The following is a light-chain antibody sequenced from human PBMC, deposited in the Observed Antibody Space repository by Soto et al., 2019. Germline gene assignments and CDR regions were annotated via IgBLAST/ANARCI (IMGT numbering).Light chain of an antibody. CDR2: AAS. Sequence: DIQMTQSPSSLSASVGDRVTITCRARQTISTYLNWYQQKPGKAPKLLIYAASTLKSGVPSRFSGSGSGTDFTLTINSLQPEDFATYYCQQSHGIPYTFARGRSWRSN. CDR3: QQSHGIPYT. CDR1: QTISTY. J-gene: IGKJ2*01. V-gene: IGKV1-39*01.